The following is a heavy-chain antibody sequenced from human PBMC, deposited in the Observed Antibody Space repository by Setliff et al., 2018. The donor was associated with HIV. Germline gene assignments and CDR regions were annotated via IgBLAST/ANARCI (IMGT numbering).Heavy chain of an antibody. CDR2: IHPVDSDT. J-gene: IGHJ3*02. D-gene: IGHD6-13*01. CDR3: ARHRHTAAGTLDAFDI. CDR1: GYSFTSNW. V-gene: IGHV5-51*01. Sequence: GASLTISCEGSGYSFTSNWIGWVRQMPGKGLEWMGIIHPVDSDTRYSPSFQGQVTISADKSISTAYLQWSTLKASDTAIYYCARHRHTAAGTLDAFDIWGQGTVVTVSS.